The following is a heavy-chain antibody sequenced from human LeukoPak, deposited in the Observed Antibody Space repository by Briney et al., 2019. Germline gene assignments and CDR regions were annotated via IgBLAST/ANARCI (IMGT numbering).Heavy chain of an antibody. J-gene: IGHJ2*01. CDR3: ARARPTNWYFDL. V-gene: IGHV1-3*01. CDR1: GYTFTSYA. Sequence: ASVKVSCKASGYTFTSYAMHWVRQAPGQRLEWMGWINAGNGNTKYSQKFQGRVTITRDTSASTAYMELSSLRSEDTAVYYCARARPTNWYFDLWGRGTLVTVSS. CDR2: INAGNGNT. D-gene: IGHD5-12*01.